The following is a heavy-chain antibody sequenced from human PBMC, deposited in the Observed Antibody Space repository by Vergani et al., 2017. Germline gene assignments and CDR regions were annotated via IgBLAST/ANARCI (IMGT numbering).Heavy chain of an antibody. CDR2: ISYDGSNK. V-gene: IGHV3-30-3*01. J-gene: IGHJ4*02. CDR1: GFIFSSYA. Sequence: QVQLVESGGGVVQPGRSLRLSCAASGFIFSSYAMHWVRQAPGKGLEWVAVISYDGSNKYYADSVKGRFTISRDNSKNTLYLQMNSLRAEDTAVYYCAGSVVLDYWGQGTLVTVSS. D-gene: IGHD2-15*01. CDR3: AGSVVLDY.